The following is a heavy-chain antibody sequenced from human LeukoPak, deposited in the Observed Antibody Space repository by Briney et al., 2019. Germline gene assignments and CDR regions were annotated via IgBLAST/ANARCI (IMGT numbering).Heavy chain of an antibody. CDR1: GFTFSSYA. V-gene: IGHV3-23*01. CDR3: AKCAVRVAAAGTFDN. D-gene: IGHD6-13*01. CDR2: ISGSGGST. Sequence: GGSLRLSCAASGFTFSSYAMSWLRQAPGKGLEWLSAISGSGGSTYYADSVKGRFTISRDNSKNTLYLQMNSLRAEDKAVYYCAKCAVRVAAAGTFDNWGQGTLVTVSS. J-gene: IGHJ4*02.